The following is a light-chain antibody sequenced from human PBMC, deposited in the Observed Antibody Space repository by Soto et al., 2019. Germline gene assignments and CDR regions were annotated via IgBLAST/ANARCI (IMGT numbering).Light chain of an antibody. J-gene: IGKJ3*01. CDR1: QTISSW. CDR2: KAS. CDR3: QEYEKLFS. Sequence: DIQMTQSPSTLSGSVGDRVTITCRASQTISSWLAWYQQKPGKAPKLLIYKASTLKSGVPSRFSGSGSGTEFTLTISSLQPDDFATYYCQEYEKLFSFGPGTKVDFK. V-gene: IGKV1-5*03.